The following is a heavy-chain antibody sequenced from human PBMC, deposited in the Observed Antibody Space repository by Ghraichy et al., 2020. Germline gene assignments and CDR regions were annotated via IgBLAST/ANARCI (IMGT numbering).Heavy chain of an antibody. CDR1: GFTFSNFN. D-gene: IGHD2-21*02. V-gene: IGHV3-21*01. J-gene: IGHJ4*02. CDR2: VSSSGTYM. CDR3: ARQGNCGGDCYSFLQY. Sequence: LSLTCAASGFTFSNFNMNWVRQAPGKGLEWVSSVSSSGTYMHYADSVKGRFTISRDNAKNSVYLQMDSLRAEDTAVYYCARQGNCGGDCYSFLQYWGQGTLVTVSS.